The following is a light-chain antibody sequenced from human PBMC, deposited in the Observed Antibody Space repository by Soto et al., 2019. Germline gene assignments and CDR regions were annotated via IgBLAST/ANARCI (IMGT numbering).Light chain of an antibody. V-gene: IGKV3-20*01. CDR1: QSVSSNY. J-gene: IGKJ4*01. CDR2: DTS. CDR3: QQYGSSPRT. Sequence: EIVLTQSLGTLSLSPGERAILSCRASQSVSSNYLAWYQRKPGQAPRLLIYDTSSRATGVPDRFSGSGSGTDFTLTISRLEPEDFAVFYCQQYGSSPRTFGGGTKVEIK.